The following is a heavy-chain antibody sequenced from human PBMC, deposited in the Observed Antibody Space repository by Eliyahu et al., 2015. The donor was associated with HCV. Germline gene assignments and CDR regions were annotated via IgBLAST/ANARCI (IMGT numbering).Heavy chain of an antibody. J-gene: IGHJ4*02. V-gene: IGHV3-43*01. Sequence: EVQLVESGGVVVQPGGSLRLSCAASGFTFDDYTMHWVRQXPGKGLEWVSLISWDGGSTYYADSVKGRFTISRDNSKNSLYLQMNSLRTEDTALYYCAKGPAATYYFDYWGQGTLVTVSS. CDR2: ISWDGGST. D-gene: IGHD2-2*01. CDR1: GFTFDDYT. CDR3: AKGPAATYYFDY.